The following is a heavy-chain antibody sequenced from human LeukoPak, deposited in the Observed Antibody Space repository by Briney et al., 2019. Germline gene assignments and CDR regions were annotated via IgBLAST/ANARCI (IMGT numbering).Heavy chain of an antibody. CDR1: GFTFISSA. J-gene: IGHJ4*02. CDR3: AAVGDNDYGDSRLDY. Sequence: SVKVSCKASGFTFISSAVQWVRQARGQRLEWIGWIVVGSGNTNYAQKFQERVTITRDMSTSTAYMELSSLRSEDTAVYYCAAVGDNDYGDSRLDYWGQGTLVTVSS. D-gene: IGHD4-17*01. V-gene: IGHV1-58*01. CDR2: IVVGSGNT.